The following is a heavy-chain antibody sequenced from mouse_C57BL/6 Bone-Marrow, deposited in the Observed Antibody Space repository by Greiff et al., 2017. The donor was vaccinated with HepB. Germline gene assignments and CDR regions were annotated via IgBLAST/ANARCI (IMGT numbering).Heavy chain of an antibody. V-gene: IGHV1-15*01. J-gene: IGHJ4*01. CDR1: GYTFTDYE. CDR3: TRSVLIYAMDY. CDR2: IDPETGGT. Sequence: VQLQQSEAELVRPGASVTLSCKASGYTFTDYEMHWVKQTPVHGLEWIGAIDPETGGTAYNQKFKGKAILTADKSSSTAYMELRSLTSEDSAVYYCTRSVLIYAMDYWGQGTSVTVSS.